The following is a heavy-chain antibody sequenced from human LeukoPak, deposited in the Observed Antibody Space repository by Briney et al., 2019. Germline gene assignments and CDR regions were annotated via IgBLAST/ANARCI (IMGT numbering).Heavy chain of an antibody. CDR2: ISGSGGST. J-gene: IGHJ3*02. Sequence: GGSLRLSCAASGFTFSSYGMHWVRQAPGKGLEWVSAISGSGGSTYYADSVKGRFTISRDNSKNTLYLQMNSLRAEDTALYYCARDKYSSGWYDAFDIWGQGTMVTVSS. CDR3: ARDKYSSGWYDAFDI. CDR1: GFTFSSYG. D-gene: IGHD6-19*01. V-gene: IGHV3-23*01.